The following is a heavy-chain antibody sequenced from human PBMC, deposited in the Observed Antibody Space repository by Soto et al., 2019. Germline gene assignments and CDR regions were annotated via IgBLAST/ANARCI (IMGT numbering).Heavy chain of an antibody. V-gene: IGHV1-69*13. J-gene: IGHJ6*02. Sequence: SVKVSCKASGGTFSSYAISWVRQAPGQGLEWMGGIIPIFGTANYAQKFQGRVTITADESTSTAYMELSSLRSEDTAVYYCARDQLHPFGVVIRYYYGMDVWGQGTTVTVSS. CDR1: GGTFSSYA. D-gene: IGHD3-3*01. CDR3: ARDQLHPFGVVIRYYYGMDV. CDR2: IIPIFGTA.